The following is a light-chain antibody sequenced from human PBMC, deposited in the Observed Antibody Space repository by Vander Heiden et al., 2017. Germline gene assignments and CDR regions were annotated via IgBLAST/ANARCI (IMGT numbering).Light chain of an antibody. CDR1: QSVSSNY. CDR2: GAS. Sequence: VLTQSPCTLSLSPGERATLSCRASQSVSSNYLAWHQQKPGQAPRLLIYGASSRATGIPDRFSGSGSGTDFTLTISRLEPEDFAVYYCQQYGSSPRTFGQGTKVEIK. J-gene: IGKJ1*01. CDR3: QQYGSSPRT. V-gene: IGKV3-20*01.